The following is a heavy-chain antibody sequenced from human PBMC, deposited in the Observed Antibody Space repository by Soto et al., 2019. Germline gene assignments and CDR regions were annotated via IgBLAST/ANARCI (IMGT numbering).Heavy chain of an antibody. Sequence: ASVKVSCKASGYTFTSYGIGWVRQAPGQGLEWMGWISAYNGNTNYAQKLQGRVTMTTDTSTSTAYMELRSLRSDDTAVYYCARDRDSSGYYPSDAFDIWGQGTMVTVSS. D-gene: IGHD3-22*01. CDR1: GYTFTSYG. CDR3: ARDRDSSGYYPSDAFDI. J-gene: IGHJ3*02. V-gene: IGHV1-18*01. CDR2: ISAYNGNT.